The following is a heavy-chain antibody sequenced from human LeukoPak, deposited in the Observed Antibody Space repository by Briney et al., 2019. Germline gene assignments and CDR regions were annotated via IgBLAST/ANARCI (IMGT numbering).Heavy chain of an antibody. V-gene: IGHV4-59*01. D-gene: IGHD3-3*01. CDR1: GGSISSYY. CDR3: ARDAYDFWSGYYNPGSKAFFI. J-gene: IGHJ3*02. Sequence: SETLSLTCTVSGGSISSYYWSWLRQPPGKGLEWIGYIYYSGSTDYNPSLKSRVTISVDTSKNQFSLKLRHVTAADTAVYYCARDAYDFWSGYYNPGSKAFFIWGQGTMVTVSS. CDR2: IYYSGST.